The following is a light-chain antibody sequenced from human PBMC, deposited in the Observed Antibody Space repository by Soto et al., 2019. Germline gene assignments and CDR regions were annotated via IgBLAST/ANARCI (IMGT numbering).Light chain of an antibody. Sequence: QSALTQPASVSGSPGQSITISCTGTSSDVGGYNYVSWYQQHPGKAPKLMIYEVSNRPSGVSNRFSGSKSGNTASLTISGLQAEDEADYYCQSYDSRLSHVGVFGGGTQLTVL. CDR2: EVS. J-gene: IGLJ7*01. CDR1: SSDVGGYNY. CDR3: QSYDSRLSHVGV. V-gene: IGLV2-14*01.